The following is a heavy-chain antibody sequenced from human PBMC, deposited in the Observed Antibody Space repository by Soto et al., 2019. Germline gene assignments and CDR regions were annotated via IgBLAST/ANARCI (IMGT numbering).Heavy chain of an antibody. V-gene: IGHV1-18*01. D-gene: IGHD3-9*01. CDR1: GYTFTSYG. CDR3: ARDGGTYYDILTGYYGDWYFDL. Sequence: QVQLVQSGAEVKKPGASVKVSCKASGYTFTSYGISWVRQAPGQGLEWMGWISAYNGNTNYAQKLQGRVTMTTDTSTSTAYMEPRSLRSDDTAVYYCARDGGTYYDILTGYYGDWYFDLWGRGTLVTVSS. CDR2: ISAYNGNT. J-gene: IGHJ2*01.